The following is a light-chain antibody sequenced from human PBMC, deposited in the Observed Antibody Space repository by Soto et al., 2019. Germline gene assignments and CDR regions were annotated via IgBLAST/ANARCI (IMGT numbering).Light chain of an antibody. CDR2: EVN. Sequence: QSVLTQPPSASGSPGQSVTISCTGTSSDVGAYNYVSWHQQHPGKAPKLIIYEVNNRPSGVPDRFSGSKSGNTASLTVSRLQAEDEADYYCTSYAANNNLVXGGGTKLTVL. CDR1: SSDVGAYNY. J-gene: IGLJ3*02. CDR3: TSYAANNNLV. V-gene: IGLV2-8*01.